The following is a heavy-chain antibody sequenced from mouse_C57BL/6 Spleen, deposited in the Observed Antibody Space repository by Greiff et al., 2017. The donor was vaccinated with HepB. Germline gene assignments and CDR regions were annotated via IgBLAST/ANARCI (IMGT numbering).Heavy chain of an antibody. J-gene: IGHJ3*01. V-gene: IGHV1-39*01. D-gene: IGHD1-1*01. CDR1: GYSFTDYN. CDR3: ARVITTEDWFAY. CDR2: INPNYGTN. Sequence: VQLQQSGPELVKPGASVKISCKASGYSFTDYNMHWVKQSNGKSLEWIGVINPNYGTNSYNQKFKGKATLTVDQSSSTAYMQLNSLTSEDSAVYYYARVITTEDWFAYWGQGTLVTVSA.